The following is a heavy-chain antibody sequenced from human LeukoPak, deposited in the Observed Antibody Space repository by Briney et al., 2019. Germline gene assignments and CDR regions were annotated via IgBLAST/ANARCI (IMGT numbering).Heavy chain of an antibody. J-gene: IGHJ4*02. CDR2: IKQDGSEK. CDR3: AREALDGDLDY. CDR1: GFTFSRYW. D-gene: IGHD1-1*01. Sequence: GGSLRLSCAASGFTFSRYWMSWVRQAPGKGLEWVANIKQDGSEKYYVDSVKGRFTISRDNAKNSLYLQMNSLGAEDTAVYYCAREALDGDLDYWGQGTLVTVSS. V-gene: IGHV3-7*01.